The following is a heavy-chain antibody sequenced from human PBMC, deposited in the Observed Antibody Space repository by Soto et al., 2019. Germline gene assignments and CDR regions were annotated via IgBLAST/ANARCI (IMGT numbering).Heavy chain of an antibody. V-gene: IGHV1-8*01. CDR1: GYTFTTYD. CDR2: MNPNSGNT. J-gene: IGHJ6*03. CDR3: ARCIGYYYYMDV. Sequence: ASVKVSCKASGYTFTTYDINWVRQATGQGLEWMGWMNPNSGNTGYAQKFQGRVTMTRNTSIRTAYMELSSLRSEDTAVYYCARCIGYYYYMDVWGKGTTVTVSS.